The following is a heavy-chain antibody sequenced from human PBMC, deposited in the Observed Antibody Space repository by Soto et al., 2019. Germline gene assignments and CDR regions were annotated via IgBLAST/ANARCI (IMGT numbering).Heavy chain of an antibody. CDR3: AIPLARTAPFDY. J-gene: IGHJ4*02. CDR1: GYTFTNYY. CDR2: IDPSDSYI. V-gene: IGHV5-10-1*03. D-gene: IGHD5-12*01. Sequence: EVQLVQSGAELKKPGESLRISCQASGYTFTNYYIAWVRQVPGKGLEWMGRIDPSDSYIKYSPSFEGHVTMSVDKSISTAFLQWSPLEASDTAMYFCAIPLARTAPFDYWGQGSLVTVSS.